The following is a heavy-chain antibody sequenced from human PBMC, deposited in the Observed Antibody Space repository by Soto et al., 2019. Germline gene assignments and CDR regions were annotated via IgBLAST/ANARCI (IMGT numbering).Heavy chain of an antibody. V-gene: IGHV1-8*01. D-gene: IGHD6-19*01. CDR3: ARDHSSGWYGPYYYYGMDV. J-gene: IGHJ6*02. CDR1: GYTFTSYD. CDR2: MNPKRGHT. Sequence: QVQLVQSGAEVKKPGASVKVSCKATGYTFTSYDIIWVRQATGQGLEWMGRMNPKRGHTGYAQKFQGRVTMTRNISISTAYMELSSLRSEATAVFYCARDHSSGWYGPYYYYGMDVWGQGTTVNVSS.